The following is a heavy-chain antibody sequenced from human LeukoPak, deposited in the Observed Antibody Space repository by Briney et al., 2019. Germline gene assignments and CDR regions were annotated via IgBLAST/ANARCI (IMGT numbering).Heavy chain of an antibody. Sequence: GGSLRLSCAASGFTFSNYWMHWVRQAPGKGLVWVSRINSDGSSTTSADSVKGRFTISRDNAKNTLYLQMNSLRAEDTAVYYCAKGGATVIDYRGQGTLVTVSS. V-gene: IGHV3-74*01. CDR2: INSDGSST. CDR3: AKGGATVIDY. J-gene: IGHJ4*02. D-gene: IGHD4-17*01. CDR1: GFTFSNYW.